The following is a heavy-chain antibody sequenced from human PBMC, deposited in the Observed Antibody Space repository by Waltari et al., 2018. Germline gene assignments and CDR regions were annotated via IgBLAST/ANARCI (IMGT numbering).Heavy chain of an antibody. J-gene: IGHJ4*02. CDR1: GDSLSHW. D-gene: IGHD2-15*01. CDR3: ARDRGRGLYLDS. Sequence: QLQLQESGPGLVKPSGTLSLTCAVSGDSLSHWWSGVRQPPGKGLEWIGQVVPSGRTNYSPSFASRVTISLDTYNSQFSLKLSYATAADTAVYYCARDRGRGLYLDSWGPGILVTVSP. V-gene: IGHV4-4*02. CDR2: VVPSGRT.